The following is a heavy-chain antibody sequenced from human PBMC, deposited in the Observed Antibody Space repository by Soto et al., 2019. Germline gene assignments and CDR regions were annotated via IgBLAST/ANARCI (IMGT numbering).Heavy chain of an antibody. CDR1: GFTLSRNW. J-gene: IGHJ4*02. D-gene: IGHD3-16*01. CDR3: SGGGGNFEQ. Sequence: EVQLVESGGGLVQPGGSLRLTCAASGFTLSRNWMSWVRQAPGKGLEWVANVKEDGSDKYYMDSVKGRLTISRDNAKNAMYLEMNSLGAEGTAVGYCSGGGGNFEQWGQGTLVTVSS. V-gene: IGHV3-7*04. CDR2: VKEDGSDK.